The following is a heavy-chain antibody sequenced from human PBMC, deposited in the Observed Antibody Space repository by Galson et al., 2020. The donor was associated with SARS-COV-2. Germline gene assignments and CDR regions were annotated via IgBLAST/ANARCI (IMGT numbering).Heavy chain of an antibody. CDR3: ARDGHVFIGGSRAFDI. D-gene: IGHD1-26*01. CDR2: INTNTGNP. V-gene: IGHV7-4-1*02. J-gene: IGHJ3*02. Sequence: ASVKVSCKASGYTFTSYAMNWVRQAHGQGLEWMGWINTNTGNPTYAQGFTGRFVFSLDTSVSTAYLQISSLKAEDTAVYYCARDGHVFIGGSRAFDIWGQGTMVTVSS. CDR1: GYTFTSYA.